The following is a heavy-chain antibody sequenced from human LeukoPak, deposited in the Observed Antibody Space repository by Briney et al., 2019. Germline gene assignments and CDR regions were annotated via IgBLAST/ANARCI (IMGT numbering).Heavy chain of an antibody. J-gene: IGHJ4*02. CDR2: ILYDGSSK. D-gene: IGHD3-10*01. CDR1: GFTFSSYA. CDR3: ARDRMVRGVHDY. Sequence: GGSLRLSCAASGFTFSSYAMHWVRQAPGKGLEWVALILYDGSSKYYADSVKGRFTISRDNAKNSLYLQMNSLRAEDTAVYYCARDRMVRGVHDYWGQGTLVTVSS. V-gene: IGHV3-30*04.